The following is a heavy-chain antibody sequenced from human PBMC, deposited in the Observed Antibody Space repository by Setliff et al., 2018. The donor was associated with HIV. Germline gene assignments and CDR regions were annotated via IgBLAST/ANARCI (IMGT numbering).Heavy chain of an antibody. V-gene: IGHV4-4*07. CDR1: GGSFSAYS. Sequence: SETLSLSCAVYGGSFSAYSWSWIRQPAGRGLEWIGHIYISGSTNYNPSLKSRVTISIDASKNQFSLRLNSVTAADTAMYYCARDDGIFGVVIIPWFDPWGQGTLVTVSS. CDR2: IYISGST. D-gene: IGHD3-3*01. J-gene: IGHJ5*02. CDR3: ARDDGIFGVVIIPWFDP.